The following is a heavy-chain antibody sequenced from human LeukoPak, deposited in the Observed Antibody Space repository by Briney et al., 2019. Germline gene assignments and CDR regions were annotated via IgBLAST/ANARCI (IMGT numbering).Heavy chain of an antibody. J-gene: IGHJ5*02. CDR3: ARDRLKEVNYDLGFDP. CDR2: ISAYNGNT. Sequence: ASVKVSCKASGYTFSSHGISWVRQAPGQGLEWMGWISAYNGNTNYAQKLQGRVTMTTDTSTSTAYMELRSLRSDDTAVYYCARDRLKEVNYDLGFDPWGQGTLVTVSS. V-gene: IGHV1-18*01. D-gene: IGHD3-3*01. CDR1: GYTFSSHG.